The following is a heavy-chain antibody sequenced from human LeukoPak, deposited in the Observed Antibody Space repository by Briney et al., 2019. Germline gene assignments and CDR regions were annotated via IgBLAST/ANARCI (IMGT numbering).Heavy chain of an antibody. CDR1: GFDPSTYE. CDR2: ITISGHTK. V-gene: IGHV3-48*03. Sequence: GGSLRLSCAASGFDPSTYEMNWVRQAPGKGLEWIADITISGHTKNYADSVKGRFTISRDNARTSLYLQMNSLRVEDTGVYYCARGDPHADLWGQGTLVTVSS. CDR3: ARGDPHADL. J-gene: IGHJ5*02.